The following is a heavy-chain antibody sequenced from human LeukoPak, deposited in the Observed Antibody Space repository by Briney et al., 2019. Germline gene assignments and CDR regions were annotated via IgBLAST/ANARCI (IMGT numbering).Heavy chain of an antibody. CDR3: ARVATSGYHFNM. J-gene: IGHJ3*02. CDR1: GYSFSTNW. D-gene: IGHD3-22*01. CDR2: IYPGDSDT. Sequence: GESLKISCKAFGYSFSTNWIGWVRQMSGKGLEWMGIIYPGDSDTRYSPSCQGQVTISADKSTTTAYLRWSSLKASDTAIYYCARVATSGYHFNMWGQGTMVTVSS. V-gene: IGHV5-51*01.